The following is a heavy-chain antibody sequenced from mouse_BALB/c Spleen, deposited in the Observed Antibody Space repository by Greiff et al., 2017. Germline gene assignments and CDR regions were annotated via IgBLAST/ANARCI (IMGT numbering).Heavy chain of an antibody. CDR1: GYAFTNYL. D-gene: IGHD1-3*01. V-gene: IGHV1-54*01. CDR3: ARSGDYAMDY. J-gene: IGHJ4*01. Sequence: VQLQESGAELVRPGTSVTVSCKASGYAFTNYLIEWVKQRPGQGLEWIGVINPGSGGTNYNEKFKGKATLTADKTSSSAYMQLSSLTSDDSAVYFCARSGDYAMDYWGQGTSVTVSS. CDR2: INPGSGGT.